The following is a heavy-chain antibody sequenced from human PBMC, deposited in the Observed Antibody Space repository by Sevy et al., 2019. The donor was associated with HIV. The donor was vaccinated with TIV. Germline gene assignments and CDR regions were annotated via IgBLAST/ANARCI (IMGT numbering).Heavy chain of an antibody. CDR1: GFTFDNYA. V-gene: IGHV3-23*01. J-gene: IGHJ4*02. CDR2: LDNSGDNT. CDR3: ARAGGAWNYFDY. Sequence: GGSLRLSCAASGFTFDNYAMTWVRQTPGKGLEWVSTLDNSGDNTYNADSVKGRFTISRDNSKNTLYLQMDSLRAEDTAIYYCARAGGAWNYFDYSGQGTLVTVSS. D-gene: IGHD1-1*01.